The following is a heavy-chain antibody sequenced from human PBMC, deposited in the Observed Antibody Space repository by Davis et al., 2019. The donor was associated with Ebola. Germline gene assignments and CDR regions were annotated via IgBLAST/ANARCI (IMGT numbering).Heavy chain of an antibody. Sequence: PGGSLRLSCATSGFIVSSTYMSWVRQTPGKGLEWVLLINSGGGTKYADSVKGRFIISRDNSKNTMYLQMNNLRAEDTAVYYCARDRSGSSADVFETWGQGTMVTVSS. J-gene: IGHJ3*02. CDR3: ARDRSGSSADVFET. CDR1: GFIVSSTY. V-gene: IGHV3-66*01. D-gene: IGHD3-3*01. CDR2: INSGGGT.